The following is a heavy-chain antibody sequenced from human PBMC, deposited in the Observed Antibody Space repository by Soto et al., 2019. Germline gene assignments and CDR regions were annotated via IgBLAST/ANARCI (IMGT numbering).Heavy chain of an antibody. CDR3: ARELPTAIRGGYYYSYGLDV. J-gene: IGHJ6*02. CDR2: INSDGIST. CDR1: GFTLSRYW. Sequence: GGSLRLSCAASGFTLSRYWMHWVRQAPGKGLVWVSRINSDGISTSYADSVKGRFTISRDNAKNTLYLQMNSLRAEDTAVYYCARELPTAIRGGYYYSYGLDVWGQGTTVTVSS. D-gene: IGHD2-2*02. V-gene: IGHV3-74*01.